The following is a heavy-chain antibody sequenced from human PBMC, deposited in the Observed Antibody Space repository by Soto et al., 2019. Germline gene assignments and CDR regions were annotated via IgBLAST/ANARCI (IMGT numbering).Heavy chain of an antibody. J-gene: IGHJ6*02. V-gene: IGHV4-39*01. CDR1: GRSISRSSYY. CDR2: IYYSGST. Sequence: SETLSLTCTVSGRSISRSSYYWGWIRQPPGKGLEWIGSIYYSGSTYYNPSLKSRVTISVDTSKNQFSLKLSSVTAADTAVYYCARQPATTYGSAGPPAVWAQGTTVTVS. D-gene: IGHD3-10*01. CDR3: ARQPATTYGSAGPPAV.